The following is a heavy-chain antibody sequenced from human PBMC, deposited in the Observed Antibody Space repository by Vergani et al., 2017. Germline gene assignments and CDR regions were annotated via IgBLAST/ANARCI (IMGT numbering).Heavy chain of an antibody. D-gene: IGHD3-10*01. J-gene: IGHJ4*02. V-gene: IGHV3-23*04. CDR2: ISGSGLRA. CDR3: AKQYFVSGNYLFDY. CDR1: EFTFSNYA. Sequence: DVHLAESGGGFFQPGGSLRLSCSASEFTFSNYAMNWVRQAPGKGLEWVSGISGSGLRAYYTDSVKGRFTISRDNSKNMLFLQMNNLRTEDTAIYYCAKQYFVSGNYLFDYWGQGTLVTVSS.